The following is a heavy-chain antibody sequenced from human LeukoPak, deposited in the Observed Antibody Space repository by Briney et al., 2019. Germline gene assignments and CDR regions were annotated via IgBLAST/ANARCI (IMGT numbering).Heavy chain of an antibody. V-gene: IGHV3-74*01. J-gene: IGHJ3*02. CDR3: ARGSSYAFDI. CDR2: INPDGSAT. Sequence: GGSLTLSCAASEFTFSGHFHWVRQAPGKGLVWVSLINPDGSATFYADSVKGRFIISKDNAKKTLYLQMNNLRDEDTALYYCARGSSYAFDIWGQGTLVTVSS. D-gene: IGHD3-10*01. CDR1: EFTFSGH.